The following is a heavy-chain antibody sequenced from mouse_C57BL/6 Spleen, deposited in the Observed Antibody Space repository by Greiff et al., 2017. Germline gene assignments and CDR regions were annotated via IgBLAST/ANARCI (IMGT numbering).Heavy chain of an antibody. D-gene: IGHD4-1*01. CDR1: GFSFNTYA. Sequence: EVQLVESGGVLVQPKGSLKLSCAASGFSFNTYAMNWVRQAPGKGLEWVARIRSKSNNYATYYVDSVKDRFTISRDDSESMLYLQMNNLKTEDTAMYYCVRELGSYYFDYWGQGTTLTVSS. J-gene: IGHJ2*01. CDR2: IRSKSNNYAT. V-gene: IGHV10-1*01. CDR3: VRELGSYYFDY.